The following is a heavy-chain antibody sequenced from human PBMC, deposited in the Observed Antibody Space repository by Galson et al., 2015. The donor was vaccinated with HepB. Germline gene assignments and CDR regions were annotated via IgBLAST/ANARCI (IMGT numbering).Heavy chain of an antibody. D-gene: IGHD3-22*01. V-gene: IGHV1-24*01. CDR1: GYTLTELS. CDR3: ATDRRGYYYDSSGYTY. CDR2: FDPEDGET. Sequence: SVKVSCKVSGYTLTELSMHWVRQAPGKGLEWMGGFDPEDGETIYAQKFQGRVTMTEDTSTDTAYMELSSLRSEDTAVYYCATDRRGYYYDSSGYTYWGQGTLVTVSS. J-gene: IGHJ4*02.